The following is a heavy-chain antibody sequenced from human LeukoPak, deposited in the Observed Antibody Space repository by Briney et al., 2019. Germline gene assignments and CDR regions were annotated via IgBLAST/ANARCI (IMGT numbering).Heavy chain of an antibody. CDR1: GGSISSSSYY. CDR2: LYYSGST. Sequence: SETLSLTCTVSGGSISSSSYYWGWIRQPPGQGLEWIGSLYYSGSTNYNPSLKSRVTISVDTSKNQFSLKLSSVTAADTAVYYCARGGRYDYVWGSYSDSLSLDYWGQGTLVTVSS. CDR3: ARGGRYDYVWGSYSDSLSLDY. D-gene: IGHD3-16*01. J-gene: IGHJ4*02. V-gene: IGHV4-39*07.